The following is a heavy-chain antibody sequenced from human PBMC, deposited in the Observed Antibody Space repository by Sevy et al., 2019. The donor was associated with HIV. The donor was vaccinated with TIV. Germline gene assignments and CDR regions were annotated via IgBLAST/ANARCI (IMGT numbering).Heavy chain of an antibody. V-gene: IGHV3-7*03. D-gene: IGHD3-10*01. Sequence: GGSLRISCAGSGFTFKNYWVTWVRQAPGKGLEWVANIKPDGSERNYVDSVRGRFTISRDNAKNSLYLQMGSLRADDTAVYYCARGPRDYGSQSYYNPPYAFEVWGQGTTVTVSS. CDR2: IKPDGSER. CDR3: ARGPRDYGSQSYYNPPYAFEV. CDR1: GFTFKNYW. J-gene: IGHJ6*02.